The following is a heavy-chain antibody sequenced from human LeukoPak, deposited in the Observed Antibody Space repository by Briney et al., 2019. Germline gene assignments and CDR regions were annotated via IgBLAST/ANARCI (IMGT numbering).Heavy chain of an antibody. V-gene: IGHV3-23*01. CDR2: ISGSGGST. D-gene: IGHD3-16*02. CDR3: SKASRSYYFDF. CDR1: GFTFSSYA. J-gene: IGHJ4*02. Sequence: GGSLRLSCAASGFTFSSYAMSWVRQAPGKGLEWVSAISGSGGSTYYADSVKGRFTISRDNSKNTLYLQMNSLRAEDTAVYCCSKASRSYYFDFWGQGTLVTVSS.